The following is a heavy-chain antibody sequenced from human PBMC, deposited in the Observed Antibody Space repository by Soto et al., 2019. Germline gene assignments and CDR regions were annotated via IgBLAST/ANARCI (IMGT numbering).Heavy chain of an antibody. CDR1: GFSFNSHA. D-gene: IGHD3-22*01. CDR2: ISDESRRT. CDR3: ARVNYWDLDSGGYYFFD. Sequence: GGSLRLSCVASGFSFNSHAVTWVRQPPGKGLEWVAGISDESRRTYYADSVKGRFTISRDNSKNTLYLQMRSLRVEDTGVYYCARVNYWDLDSGGYYFFD. J-gene: IGHJ4*01. V-gene: IGHV3-23*01.